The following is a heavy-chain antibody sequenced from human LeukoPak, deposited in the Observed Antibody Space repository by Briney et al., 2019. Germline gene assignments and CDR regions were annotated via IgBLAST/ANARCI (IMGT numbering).Heavy chain of an antibody. CDR2: ISAYNGNT. Sequence: GASVKVSCKASGYTFTSYGISWVRQAPGQGLEWMGWISAYNGNTNYAQKLQGRVTMTTDTSTSTAYMELRSLRSDDTAVYYCAREIGMGAFDYYYYGMDVWGQGTTVTVSS. CDR1: GYTFTSYG. D-gene: IGHD3-16*01. CDR3: AREIGMGAFDYYYYGMDV. V-gene: IGHV1-18*01. J-gene: IGHJ6*02.